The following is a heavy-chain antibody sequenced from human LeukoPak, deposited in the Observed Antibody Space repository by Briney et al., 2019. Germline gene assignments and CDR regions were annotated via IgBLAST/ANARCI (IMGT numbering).Heavy chain of an antibody. CDR3: ARRAGMTSVDY. CDR2: INHGGST. Sequence: PSETLSLTCGVYGGSFSGYSWTWIRQPPGKGLEWIGEINHGGSTNYNPALKSRVTISVDTSKSQFSLKLTSATAADTAVYYCARRAGMTSVDYWGQGTLVTVST. CDR1: GGSFSGYS. J-gene: IGHJ4*02. D-gene: IGHD2-2*01. V-gene: IGHV4-34*01.